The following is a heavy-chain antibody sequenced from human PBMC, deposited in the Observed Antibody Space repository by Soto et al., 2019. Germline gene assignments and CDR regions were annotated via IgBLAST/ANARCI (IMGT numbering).Heavy chain of an antibody. CDR3: ARVERYFDWLLGKGAFDI. Sequence: ASETLSLTCTVSGGSISSGGYYWSWIRQHPGKGLEWIGYIYYSGSTYYNPSLKSRVTISVDTSKNQFSLKLSSVTAADTAVYYCARVERYFDWLLGKGAFDIWGQGAMVTVSS. J-gene: IGHJ3*02. D-gene: IGHD3-9*01. V-gene: IGHV4-31*03. CDR1: GGSISSGGYY. CDR2: IYYSGST.